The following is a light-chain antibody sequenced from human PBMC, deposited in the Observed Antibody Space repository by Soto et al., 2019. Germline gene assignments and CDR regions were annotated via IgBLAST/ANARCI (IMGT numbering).Light chain of an antibody. CDR2: EVS. CDR1: SSDVGAYNY. V-gene: IGLV2-8*01. CDR3: SSYAGGNNLV. Sequence: QSALTQPPSASGSPGQSVTISCTGTSSDVGAYNYVSWYQQYPGKAPKLMIYEVSKRPSGVPDRFSGSKSGNTASLTVSGLQTEDEADYYCSSYAGGNNLVFGTGTKLTVL. J-gene: IGLJ1*01.